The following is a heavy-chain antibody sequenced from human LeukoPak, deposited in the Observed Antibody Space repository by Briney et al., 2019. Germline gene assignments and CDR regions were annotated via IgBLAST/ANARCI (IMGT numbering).Heavy chain of an antibody. CDR2: IYYSGST. CDR3: ARHRRTVSYYFDY. D-gene: IGHD4-17*01. CDR1: GGSISSYY. J-gene: IGHJ4*02. Sequence: SETLSLTCTVSGGSISSYYWSWIRQPPGKGLEWIGYIYYSGSTNYNPPLKSRVTISVDTSKNQFSLKLSSVTAADTAVYYCARHRRTVSYYFDYWGQGTLVTVSS. V-gene: IGHV4-59*08.